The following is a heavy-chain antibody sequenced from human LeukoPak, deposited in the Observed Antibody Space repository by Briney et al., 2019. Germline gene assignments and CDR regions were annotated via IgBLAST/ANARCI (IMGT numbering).Heavy chain of an antibody. V-gene: IGHV4-39*01. CDR2: IYYSGST. CDR3: ARHGIVVVMYFDY. J-gene: IGHJ4*02. CDR1: GGSISSSSYY. D-gene: IGHD3-22*01. Sequence: SETLSLTCTVSGGSISSSSYYWGWIRQPPGKGLEWIGSIYYSGSTYYNPSLESRVTISVDTSKNQFSLKLSSVTAADTAVYYCARHGIVVVMYFDYWGQGTLVTVSS.